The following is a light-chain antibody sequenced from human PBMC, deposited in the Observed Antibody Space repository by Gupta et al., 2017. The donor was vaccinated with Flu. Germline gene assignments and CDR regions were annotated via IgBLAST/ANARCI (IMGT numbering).Light chain of an antibody. J-gene: IGKJ5*01. V-gene: IGKV3-11*01. CDR1: QNVNTY. Sequence: VLTQSPANLSLSSGERATLTCRASQNVNTYKAWYQQKPGQAPRHLMFDAAIRAAGIPARISGGGAAANFTLTITSREPEDVTVYYCQQRDKRPPITFGRGTRLEIK. CDR3: QQRDKRPPIT. CDR2: DAA.